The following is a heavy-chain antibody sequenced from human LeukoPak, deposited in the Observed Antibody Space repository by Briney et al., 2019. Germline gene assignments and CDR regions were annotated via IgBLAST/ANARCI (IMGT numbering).Heavy chain of an antibody. V-gene: IGHV1-2*02. Sequence: ASVKVSCKASGYTFTGYYMHWVRQAPGQGLEWMGWINPNSGGTNYAQEFQGRVTMTRDTSISTAYMELSRLRSDDTAVYYCARGRMVVTALGYWGQGTLVTVSS. CDR1: GYTFTGYY. CDR2: INPNSGGT. CDR3: ARGRMVVTALGY. D-gene: IGHD2-21*02. J-gene: IGHJ4*02.